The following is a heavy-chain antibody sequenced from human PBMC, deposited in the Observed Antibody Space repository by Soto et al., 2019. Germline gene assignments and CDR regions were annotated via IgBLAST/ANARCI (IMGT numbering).Heavy chain of an antibody. Sequence: ASVKVSCKASGYTFTSYGISWVRQAPGQGLEWMGWISAYNGNTNYAQKLQGRVTMTTDTSTSTAYMELRSLRSDDTAVYYCARAPEATDNDFWSGWVLDYWGRGMLVTVSS. CDR1: GYTFTSYG. V-gene: IGHV1-18*04. D-gene: IGHD3-3*01. CDR2: ISAYNGNT. J-gene: IGHJ4*02. CDR3: ARAPEATDNDFWSGWVLDY.